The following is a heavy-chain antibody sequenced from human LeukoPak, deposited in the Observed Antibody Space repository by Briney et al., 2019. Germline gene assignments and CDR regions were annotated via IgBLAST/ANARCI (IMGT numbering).Heavy chain of an antibody. CDR2: INHSGST. Sequence: PSETLSLTCAVYGGSFSGYYWSWIRQPPGKGLEWIGEINHSGSTNYNPSLKSRVTISVDTSKNQFSLKLSSVTAADTAVYYSARKGSNKNYYDSSGYYYPFDYWGQGTLVTVSS. D-gene: IGHD3-22*01. V-gene: IGHV4-34*01. CDR1: GGSFSGYY. CDR3: ARKGSNKNYYDSSGYYYPFDY. J-gene: IGHJ4*02.